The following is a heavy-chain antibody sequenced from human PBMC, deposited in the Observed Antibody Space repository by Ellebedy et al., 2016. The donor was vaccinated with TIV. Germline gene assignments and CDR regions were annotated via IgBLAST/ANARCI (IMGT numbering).Heavy chain of an antibody. D-gene: IGHD6-25*01. CDR1: GFTFNTYS. CDR3: ARMAAREGTHHDAFDI. CDR2: IISSSNI. V-gene: IGHV3-48*02. J-gene: IGHJ3*02. Sequence: GGSLRLSCAASGFTFNTYSMNWVRQAPGKGLEWISYIISSSNIYYADSVKGRFTISRDHAKNSLFLQMNSLRDEDTAVYYCARMAAREGTHHDAFDIWGQGTMVTVSS.